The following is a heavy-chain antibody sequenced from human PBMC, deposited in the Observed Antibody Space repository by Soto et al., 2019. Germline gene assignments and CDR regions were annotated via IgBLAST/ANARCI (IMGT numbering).Heavy chain of an antibody. CDR1: GYAFTTYG. Sequence: QVHLVQSGAEVKKPGASVKVSCKGSGYAFTTYGITWVRQAPGQGLEWMGWISAHNGNTNYAQKLQGRVTVTRDTSTSTAYMALRSLRSDGTAVYYCARGKYGDCWGQGALVTVSS. J-gene: IGHJ4*02. CDR3: ARGKYGDC. CDR2: ISAHNGNT. D-gene: IGHD2-2*01. V-gene: IGHV1-18*01.